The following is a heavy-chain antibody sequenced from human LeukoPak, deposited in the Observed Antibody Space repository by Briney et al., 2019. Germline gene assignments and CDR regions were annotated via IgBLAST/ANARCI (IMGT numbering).Heavy chain of an antibody. D-gene: IGHD6-19*01. J-gene: IGHJ4*02. Sequence: GGSLRLSCAASGFTVSSNYMSWVRQAPGKGLEWVSVIYSGGSTYYADSVKGRFTISRDNSKNTLYLQMNSLRAEDTAVYYCARVQRGIAVALDYWGQGTLATVSS. CDR2: IYSGGST. CDR3: ARVQRGIAVALDY. V-gene: IGHV3-53*03. CDR1: GFTVSSNY.